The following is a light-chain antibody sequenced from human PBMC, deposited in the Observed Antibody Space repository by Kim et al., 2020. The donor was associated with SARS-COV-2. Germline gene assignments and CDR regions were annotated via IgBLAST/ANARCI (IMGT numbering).Light chain of an antibody. CDR2: DAS. CDR3: QQYDNLPPLT. V-gene: IGKV1-33*01. Sequence: SVGDRVTITCQASQDISNYLNWYQQKPGKAPKLLIYDASNLETGVPSRFSGSGSGTDFTFTISSLQPEDLATYYCQQYDNLPPLTFGGGTKVDIK. CDR1: QDISNY. J-gene: IGKJ4*01.